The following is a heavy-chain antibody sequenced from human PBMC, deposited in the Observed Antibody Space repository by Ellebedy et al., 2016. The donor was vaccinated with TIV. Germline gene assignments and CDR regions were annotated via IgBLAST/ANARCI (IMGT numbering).Heavy chain of an antibody. Sequence: GESLKISCAASGFAFSSYAMSWVRQVPGKGLEWVANIKENGNEQYYVDSVKGRFTISRDNAKDSLFLQMNSLRVEDTAVYYCVRGGGRHLVSDYWGQGTLVTVSS. J-gene: IGHJ4*02. CDR2: IKENGNEQ. V-gene: IGHV3-7*03. CDR1: GFAFSSYA. CDR3: VRGGGRHLVSDY. D-gene: IGHD2-15*01.